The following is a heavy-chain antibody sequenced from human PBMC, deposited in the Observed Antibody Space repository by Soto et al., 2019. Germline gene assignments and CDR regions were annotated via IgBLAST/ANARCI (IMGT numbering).Heavy chain of an antibody. CDR2: ISNSGAT. CDR1: GFIVSDTY. J-gene: IGHJ3*02. CDR3: AREPRYCRGGSCSITGDAYDI. D-gene: IGHD2-15*01. Sequence: EVQLVESGGGLVQPGGSLRLSCTASGFIVSDTYVNWVRQAPGKGLEWVSVISNSGATHYADSVRGRFSLSRDISDNTLHLQMNNLRVEDTAVYYCAREPRYCRGGSCSITGDAYDIWGQGTMVTVSS. V-gene: IGHV3-66*01.